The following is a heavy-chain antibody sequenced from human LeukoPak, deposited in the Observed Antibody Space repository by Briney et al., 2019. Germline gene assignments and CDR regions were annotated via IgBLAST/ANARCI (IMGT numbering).Heavy chain of an antibody. V-gene: IGHV1-18*04. J-gene: IGHJ3*02. CDR3: ARDYDILTGYIAFDI. D-gene: IGHD3-9*01. CDR2: ISAYNGNT. CDR1: GYTFTSYG. Sequence: ASVKLSCKASGYTFTSYGISWGRQAPGQGLEWMGWISAYNGNTNYAQKLRGRVTMTTDTSTSTAYMELGSLRSDDTAVYYCARDYDILTGYIAFDIWGQGTMVTGSS.